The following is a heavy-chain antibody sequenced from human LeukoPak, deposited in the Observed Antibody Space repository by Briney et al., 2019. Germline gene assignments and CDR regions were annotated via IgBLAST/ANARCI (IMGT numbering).Heavy chain of an antibody. Sequence: GASVKVSCKASGYTFTGYYMHWVRQAPGQGLEWMGWVNPNSGGTNYAQKFQGRVTMTRDTSISTAYMELSRLRSDDTAVYYCARAPFRDSSWYLGYWGQGTLVTVSS. CDR1: GYTFTGYY. J-gene: IGHJ4*02. D-gene: IGHD6-13*01. CDR2: VNPNSGGT. V-gene: IGHV1-2*02. CDR3: ARAPFRDSSWYLGY.